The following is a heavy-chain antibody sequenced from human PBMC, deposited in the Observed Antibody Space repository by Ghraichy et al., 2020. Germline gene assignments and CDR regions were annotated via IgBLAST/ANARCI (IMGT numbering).Heavy chain of an antibody. D-gene: IGHD6-6*01. CDR3: AREGVGSSSWYYYYGMDV. Sequence: SETLSLTCTVSGGSISSYYWSWIRQPAGKGLEWIGRIYTSGSTNYNPSLKSRVTMSVDTSTNQFSLKLSSVTAADTAVYYCAREGVGSSSWYYYYGMDVWGKETTVTVSS. CDR2: IYTSGST. J-gene: IGHJ6*04. CDR1: GGSISSYY. V-gene: IGHV4-4*07.